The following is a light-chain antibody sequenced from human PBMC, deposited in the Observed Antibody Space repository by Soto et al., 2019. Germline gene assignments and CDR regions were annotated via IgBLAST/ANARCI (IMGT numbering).Light chain of an antibody. V-gene: IGKV3-15*01. CDR3: QQLNSYPPLT. J-gene: IGKJ4*01. CDR1: QSVSSN. Sequence: EIVMTQSPATLSVSPGERATLSCRASQSVSSNLAWYQQKAGQAPRLLMYGASTRAIGIPGRFSGSGSGTEFTLTISSLQSEDFATYYCQQLNSYPPLTFGGGTKVEIK. CDR2: GAS.